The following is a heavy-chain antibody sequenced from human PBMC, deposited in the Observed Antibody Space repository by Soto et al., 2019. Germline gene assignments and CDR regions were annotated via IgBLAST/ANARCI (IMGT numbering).Heavy chain of an antibody. Sequence: GASVKVSCKASGYTFTSYYMHWVRQAPGQGLEWMGIINPSGGSTSYAQKFQGRVTMTRDTSTSTAYMQWSSLKASDTAMYYCARHLRYCTNEVSGRTRQDVWAQGTTDTVS. D-gene: IGHD2-8*01. CDR3: ARHLRYCTNEVSGRTRQDV. V-gene: IGHV1-46*01. CDR2: INPSGGST. CDR1: GYTFTSYY. J-gene: IGHJ6*02.